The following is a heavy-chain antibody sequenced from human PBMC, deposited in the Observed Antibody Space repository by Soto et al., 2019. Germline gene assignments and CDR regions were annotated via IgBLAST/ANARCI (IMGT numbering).Heavy chain of an antibody. V-gene: IGHV3-23*01. CDR3: VTDRDYSKAY. J-gene: IGHJ4*02. Sequence: PAGSLRLSCAASGFTFSRYAMSWVRQAPGKGLEWVSTISSSGSTTYYADSVKGRFTISRDNPKNSLFLQMNSLRAEDTAVYYCVTDRDYSKAYWGQGTLVTVSS. CDR2: ISSSGSTT. CDR1: GFTFSRYA. D-gene: IGHD4-4*01.